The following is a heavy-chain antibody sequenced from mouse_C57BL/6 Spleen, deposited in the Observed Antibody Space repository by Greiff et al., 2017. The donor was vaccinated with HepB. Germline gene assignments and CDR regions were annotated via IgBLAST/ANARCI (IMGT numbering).Heavy chain of an antibody. Sequence: VQLQQSGPGLVAPSQSLSITCTVSGFSFTSYAISWVRQPPGKGLEWLGVIWTGGGTNYNSALKSRLSISKDNSKSQVFLKMNSLQTDDTARYYCARNGGNWDGDFDYWGQGTTLTVSS. D-gene: IGHD4-1*02. CDR3: ARNGGNWDGDFDY. J-gene: IGHJ2*01. CDR1: GFSFTSYA. V-gene: IGHV2-9-1*01. CDR2: IWTGGGT.